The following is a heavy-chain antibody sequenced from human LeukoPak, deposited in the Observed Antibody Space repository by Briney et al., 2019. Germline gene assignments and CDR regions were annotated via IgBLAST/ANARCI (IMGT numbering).Heavy chain of an antibody. J-gene: IGHJ6*03. CDR1: GYTFTSYG. V-gene: IGHV1-18*01. Sequence: GASVKVSCKASGYTFTSYGISWVRQAPRQGLEWMGWISAHNGDTSYEEKLQGRVTMTTDTSTSTAYMELRSLRSDDTAVYYCARDKGTVASYYYYYMDVWGKGTTVTVSS. CDR2: ISAHNGDT. CDR3: ARDKGTVASYYYYYMDV. D-gene: IGHD6-19*01.